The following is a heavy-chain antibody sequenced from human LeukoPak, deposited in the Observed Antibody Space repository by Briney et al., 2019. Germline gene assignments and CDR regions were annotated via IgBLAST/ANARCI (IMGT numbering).Heavy chain of an antibody. CDR3: ARQMGKRIFGVVIITWFDP. Sequence: SETLSLTCTVSGASTSSASYFWGWIRQPPGKGLEWIGTIYYSGRLYFNPSLKSRVTISVDTSKNQFSLKLNSVTAADTAMYYCARQMGKRIFGVVIITWFDPWGQGTLVTVSS. V-gene: IGHV4-39*01. CDR2: IYYSGRL. CDR1: GASTSSASYF. J-gene: IGHJ5*02. D-gene: IGHD3-3*01.